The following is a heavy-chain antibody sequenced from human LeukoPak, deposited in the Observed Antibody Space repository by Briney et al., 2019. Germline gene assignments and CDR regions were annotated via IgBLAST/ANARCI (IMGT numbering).Heavy chain of an antibody. Sequence: SETLSLTCTVSGGSIRSSSYYWGWIRQPPGKGLEWIGSIYYSGSTYYNPSLKSRVTISVDTSKNQFSLKLSSVTAADTAVYHCARRRGIAVAVYYSDYWGQGTLVTVSS. J-gene: IGHJ4*02. CDR1: GGSIRSSSYY. CDR2: IYYSGST. D-gene: IGHD6-19*01. CDR3: ARRRGIAVAVYYSDY. V-gene: IGHV4-39*01.